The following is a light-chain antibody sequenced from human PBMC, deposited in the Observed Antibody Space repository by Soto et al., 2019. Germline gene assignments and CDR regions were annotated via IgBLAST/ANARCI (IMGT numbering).Light chain of an antibody. V-gene: IGKV3D-20*02. CDR2: GAS. Sequence: ETVLTHSPGTLSLSPGERATLSFRASQRVTSNYLAWYQQKPGQAPRLLIFGASIRDTGIPDSFSGSGSGTDFTLTISSLEHEDFAIYYCQQRTSWHPLTFGGGTKVDIK. CDR3: QQRTSWHPLT. J-gene: IGKJ4*01. CDR1: QRVTSNY.